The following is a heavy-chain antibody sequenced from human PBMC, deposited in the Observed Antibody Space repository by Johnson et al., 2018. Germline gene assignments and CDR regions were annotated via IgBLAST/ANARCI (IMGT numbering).Heavy chain of an antibody. Sequence: EVQLVESGGGLVKPGGSLRLSCAASGFTFSNAWMSWVRQAPGQGLEWVGRITSKTDGGTTDYAAPVKGRFTISRDDSKNTLYLQMNILKTEETAVYYWTTGARLRVLEWTNYYYYGMDVWGQGTTVTVSS. CDR3: TTGARLRVLEWTNYYYYGMDV. J-gene: IGHJ6*01. V-gene: IGHV3-15*01. CDR2: ITSKTDGGTT. CDR1: GFTFSNAW. D-gene: IGHD3-3*01.